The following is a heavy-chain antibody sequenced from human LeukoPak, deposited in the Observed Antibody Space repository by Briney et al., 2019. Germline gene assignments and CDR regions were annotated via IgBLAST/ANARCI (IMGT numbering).Heavy chain of an antibody. CDR1: GGSISSGDYY. Sequence: SETLSLTCTVSGGSISSGDYYWSWIRQPPGKGLEWIGYIYYSGSTYYNPSLKSRVTISVDTSKNQFSLKLSSVTAADTAVYYCARTSRIAVAPWYFDYWGQGTLVTVSS. D-gene: IGHD6-19*01. V-gene: IGHV4-30-4*01. CDR3: ARTSRIAVAPWYFDY. J-gene: IGHJ4*02. CDR2: IYYSGST.